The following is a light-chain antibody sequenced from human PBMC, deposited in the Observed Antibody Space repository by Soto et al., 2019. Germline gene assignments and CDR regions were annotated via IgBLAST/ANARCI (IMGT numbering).Light chain of an antibody. J-gene: IGKJ4*01. CDR1: QDINYS. V-gene: IGKV1-12*01. Sequence: DIQMTQSPSSVSASVGDRVTITCRASQDINYSLAWFQQKPGEAPRLLIYSASSLHSGVPSRFSGSGSGTEFTLTINSLQPEDFATYFCQQGDSFPLTFGGGTKVEIK. CDR3: QQGDSFPLT. CDR2: SAS.